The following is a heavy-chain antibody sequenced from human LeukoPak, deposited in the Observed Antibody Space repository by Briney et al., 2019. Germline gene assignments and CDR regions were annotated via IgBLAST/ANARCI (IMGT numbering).Heavy chain of an antibody. D-gene: IGHD1-26*01. CDR1: GFTFGDYA. CDR2: IRSKAYGGTT. J-gene: IGHJ4*02. Sequence: GGSLRLSCTASGFTFGDYAMSWVRQAPGKGLEWVGFIRSKAYGGTTEYAASVKGRFTISRDDSKSIAYLQMNSLKTEDTAVYYCTRTLKWELLVGGYWGQGTLVTVSS. V-gene: IGHV3-49*04. CDR3: TRTLKWELLVGGY.